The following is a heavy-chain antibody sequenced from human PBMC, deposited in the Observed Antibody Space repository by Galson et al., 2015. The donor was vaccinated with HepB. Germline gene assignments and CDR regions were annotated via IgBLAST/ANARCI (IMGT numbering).Heavy chain of an antibody. J-gene: IGHJ3*02. Sequence: SLRLSCAASGLTFNNAWMSWVRQAPGKGLEWVGRLKSIADGGTTDYAAPVKGRFTISRDDSKNTLYLQMNSLKIEDTGVYYCTKADRPHLYSSGWYGAFDIWGQGTMVTVSS. D-gene: IGHD6-19*01. CDR3: TKADRPHLYSSGWYGAFDI. V-gene: IGHV3-15*01. CDR2: LKSIADGGTT. CDR1: GLTFNNAW.